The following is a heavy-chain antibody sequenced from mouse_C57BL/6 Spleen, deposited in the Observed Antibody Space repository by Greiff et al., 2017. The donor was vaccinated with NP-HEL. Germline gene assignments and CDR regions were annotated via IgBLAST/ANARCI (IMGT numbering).Heavy chain of an antibody. D-gene: IGHD2-5*01. CDR3: ARAYYSNYGGFDY. J-gene: IGHJ2*01. Sequence: VQLQQPGAELVKPGASVKLSCKASGYTFTSYWMHWVKQRPGQGLEWIGMIHPNSGSTNYNEKFKSKATLTVDKSSSTAYMQLSSLTSEDSAVYYCARAYYSNYGGFDYWGQGTTLTVSS. CDR1: GYTFTSYW. CDR2: IHPNSGST. V-gene: IGHV1-64*01.